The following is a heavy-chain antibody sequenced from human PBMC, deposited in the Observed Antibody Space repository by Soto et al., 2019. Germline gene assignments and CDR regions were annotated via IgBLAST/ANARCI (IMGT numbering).Heavy chain of an antibody. V-gene: IGHV4-4*02. Sequence: QVQLQESGPGLLKPSGTLFLTCAVSGASVSSGNWWSWVRQPPGKGLEWIGEMHPSGNTNYNPSLKSRVSVSVDKSKNQLTLHLNSLTAADTAVYFCVRHGDYFFDFWGQGTLVIVSS. CDR2: MHPSGNT. D-gene: IGHD2-21*01. CDR1: GASVSSGNW. J-gene: IGHJ4*02. CDR3: VRHGDYFFDF.